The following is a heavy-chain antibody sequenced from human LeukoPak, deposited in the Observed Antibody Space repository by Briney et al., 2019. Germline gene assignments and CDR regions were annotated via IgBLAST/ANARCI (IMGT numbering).Heavy chain of an antibody. CDR1: GGSIRNYY. J-gene: IGHJ4*02. V-gene: IGHV4-59*01. CDR2: IYNSGSS. CDR3: ASSGYSYGFDY. D-gene: IGHD5-18*01. Sequence: PSETLSLTCTVSGGSIRNYYWSWIRQPPGKGLEWIGYIYNSGSSNYNPSLKSRATISLDTSKNRFSLKLSSVTAADTAVYYCASSGYSYGFDYWGQGTLVTVSS.